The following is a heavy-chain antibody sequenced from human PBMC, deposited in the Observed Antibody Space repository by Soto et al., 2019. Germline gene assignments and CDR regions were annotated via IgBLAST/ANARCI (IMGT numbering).Heavy chain of an antibody. CDR3: ARAPWGEPFDL. Sequence: SETLSLTCTVSGGSISSGDYYWSWIRQPPGKGLEWIGYIYYSGSTYYNPSLKSRVTISVDTSKNQFSLRLSSVTAADTAVYYCARAPWGEPFDLWGRGTLVTVSS. V-gene: IGHV4-30-4*01. D-gene: IGHD3-16*01. CDR1: GGSISSGDYY. CDR2: IYYSGST. J-gene: IGHJ2*01.